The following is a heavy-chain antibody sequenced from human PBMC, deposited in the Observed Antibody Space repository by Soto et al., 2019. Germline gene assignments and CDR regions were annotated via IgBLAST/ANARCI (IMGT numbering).Heavy chain of an antibody. CDR2: ISRDGGTK. CDR1: GFTVSTDS. D-gene: IGHD2-8*02. J-gene: IGHJ4*02. Sequence: QVQLVESGGGVVQPGRSLRLSCAVSGFTVSTDSMHWVRHAPGKGLEWVAVISRDGGTKYYADSVKGRFTISRDNSRNTLLLEMNSLRGDDMAVYYCTGEVASGYWGQGTLVTVSS. CDR3: TGEVASGY. V-gene: IGHV3-30*03.